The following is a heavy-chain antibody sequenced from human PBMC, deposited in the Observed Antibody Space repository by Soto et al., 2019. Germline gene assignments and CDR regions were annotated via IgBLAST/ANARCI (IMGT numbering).Heavy chain of an antibody. CDR3: ALGQDCSSPPPFDCDI. Sequence: SGPTLVNPTQTLTLTCTFSGFSLSTSGMRVSWIRQPPGKALEWLARIDWYDDKFYSTSLKTRLTISQDTSKNQVVLTMTNMEPLDTAPYHCALGQDCSSPPPFDCDIWPQGSMVSVSS. V-gene: IGHV2-70*04. CDR2: IDWYDDK. J-gene: IGHJ3*02. D-gene: IGHD2-21*02. CDR1: GFSLSTSGMR.